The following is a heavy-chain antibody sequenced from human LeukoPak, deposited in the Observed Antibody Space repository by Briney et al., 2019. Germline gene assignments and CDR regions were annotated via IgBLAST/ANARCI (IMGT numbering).Heavy chain of an antibody. CDR1: GFTFSSYA. V-gene: IGHV3-64*01. CDR3: ARERGYRTGGYFDY. D-gene: IGHD5-18*01. Sequence: GGSLRLSCAASGFTFSSYAMHWVRQAPGKGLEYVSAISSNGGSTYYANSVKGRFTISRDNSKNTLCLQMGSLRAEDMAVYYCARERGYRTGGYFDYWGQGTLVTVSS. CDR2: ISSNGGST. J-gene: IGHJ4*02.